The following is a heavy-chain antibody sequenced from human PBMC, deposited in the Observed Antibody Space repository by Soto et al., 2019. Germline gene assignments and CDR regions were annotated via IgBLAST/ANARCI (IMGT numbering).Heavy chain of an antibody. CDR1: GFTLSDHY. Sequence: GGSLRLSWSVSGFTLSDHYIDWVRQAPGKGLEWVGRSRDKPQGYSTAYAASVKGRFTTSRDESKNSAYLQMNSLKTEDTAVYYCVSATYFSDSSGNTRCLDYWRKGTRGTTSS. V-gene: IGHV3-72*01. J-gene: IGHJ4*02. D-gene: IGHD3-22*01. CDR3: VSATYFSDSSGNTRCLDY. CDR2: SRDKPQGYST.